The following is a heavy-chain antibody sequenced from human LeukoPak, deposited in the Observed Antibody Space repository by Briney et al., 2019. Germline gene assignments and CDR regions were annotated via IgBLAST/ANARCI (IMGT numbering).Heavy chain of an antibody. CDR1: GYSFTSYW. Sequence: GESLKISCKGSGYSFTSYWIGWVRQMPGKGLEWMGIIYPGDSDTRYSPTFKGQVTISADKSISTASLQWSSLKASDTAMYYCARFRDGAQMDYWGQGTLVTVSS. J-gene: IGHJ4*02. CDR3: ARFRDGAQMDY. CDR2: IYPGDSDT. D-gene: IGHD5-24*01. V-gene: IGHV5-51*01.